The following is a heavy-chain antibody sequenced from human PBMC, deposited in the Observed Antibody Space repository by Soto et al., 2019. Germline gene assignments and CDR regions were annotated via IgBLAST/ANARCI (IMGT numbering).Heavy chain of an antibody. Sequence: GGSLRLSCAASGFTFGTYGMHWVRQAPGKGLEWVAVIWDDGSYKYYADSVKGRFSVSRDNSRNTMYLQMNSLRAEDTAVYYCARIDCTGGSCRPYYYYGMDVWGQGTTVTVSS. D-gene: IGHD2-15*01. V-gene: IGHV3-33*01. CDR3: ARIDCTGGSCRPYYYYGMDV. CDR2: IWDDGSYK. J-gene: IGHJ6*02. CDR1: GFTFGTYG.